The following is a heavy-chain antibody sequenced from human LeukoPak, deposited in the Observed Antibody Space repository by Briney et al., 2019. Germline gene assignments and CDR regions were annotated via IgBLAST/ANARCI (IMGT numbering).Heavy chain of an antibody. V-gene: IGHV4-59*11. Sequence: PSETLSLTCTVSGGSISRHYWSWIRQPPGKGLEWIGNIYYSGSTNYNPSLRSRVTTSVDTSKNQFSLKLRSVTAADTAVYYCARGGAAARPEYSFYYYMDVWGKGTTVTVSS. D-gene: IGHD6-13*01. CDR1: GGSISRHY. J-gene: IGHJ6*03. CDR2: IYYSGST. CDR3: ARGGAAARPEYSFYYYMDV.